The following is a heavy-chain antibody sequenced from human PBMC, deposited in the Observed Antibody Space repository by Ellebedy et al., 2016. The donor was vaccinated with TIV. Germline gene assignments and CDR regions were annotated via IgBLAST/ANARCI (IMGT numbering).Heavy chain of an antibody. CDR3: ATDTWSAAPLFRD. D-gene: IGHD6-13*01. V-gene: IGHV3-15*01. CDR1: GFTFINAW. CDR2: VKSKTDGATT. J-gene: IGHJ4*02. Sequence: PAGSLRLSCAASGFTFINAWKSWVRHAPGTGLEWDGRVKSKTDGATTDYAAPVKGRFTISRDDAKNTLCLQMNSLKSEDTAVYYCATDTWSAAPLFRDWGQGTLVTVSS.